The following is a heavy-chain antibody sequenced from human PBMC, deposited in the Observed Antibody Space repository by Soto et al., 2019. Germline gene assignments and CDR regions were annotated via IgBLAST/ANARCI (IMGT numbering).Heavy chain of an antibody. J-gene: IGHJ3*02. V-gene: IGHV3-33*01. CDR3: AGHDYGDRADAFDI. Sequence: QVQLVESGGGVVQPGRSLRLSCAASGFTFSSYGMHWVRQAPGKGLEWVAVIWYDGSNKYYADSVKGRFTISRDNSKNTLYLQMNSLGAEDTPVYYCAGHDYGDRADAFDIWGQGTMVTVSS. CDR1: GFTFSSYG. D-gene: IGHD4-17*01. CDR2: IWYDGSNK.